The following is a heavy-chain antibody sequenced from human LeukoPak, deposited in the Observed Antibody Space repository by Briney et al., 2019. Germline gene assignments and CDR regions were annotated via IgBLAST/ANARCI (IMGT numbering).Heavy chain of an antibody. CDR2: IYYSGST. CDR3: ARYNWDYWYFDL. J-gene: IGHJ2*01. Sequence: SETLSLTCTVSGGSISSGDYYWSWIRQPPGKGLEWIGYIYYSGSTYYNPSLKSRVTISVDTSKNQFSLQLNSVTPEDTAVYYCARYNWDYWYFDLWGRGTLVTVSS. D-gene: IGHD1-20*01. CDR1: GGSISSGDYY. V-gene: IGHV4-30-4*08.